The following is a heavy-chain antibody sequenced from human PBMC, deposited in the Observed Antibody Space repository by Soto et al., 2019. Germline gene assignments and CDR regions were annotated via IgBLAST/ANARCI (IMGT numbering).Heavy chain of an antibody. D-gene: IGHD1-1*01. V-gene: IGHV1-3*01. CDR1: GYTFTSYA. CDR2: INAGNGNT. CDR3: ARDAVNWNDPSHWFDP. Sequence: QVQLVQSGAEVKKPGASVKVSCKASGYTFTSYAMHWVRQAPGQRLEWMGWINAGNGNTKYSQKFLGRVTINSDTSASTAYMELSSLRSEDTAVYYCARDAVNWNDPSHWFDPWGQGTLVTVSS. J-gene: IGHJ5*02.